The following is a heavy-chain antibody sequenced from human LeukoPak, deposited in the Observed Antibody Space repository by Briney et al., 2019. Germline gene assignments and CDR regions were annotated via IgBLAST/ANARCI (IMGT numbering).Heavy chain of an antibody. CDR1: GYTFTGQD. Sequence: ASVKVSCKASGYTFTGQDMHWVRQAPGQGLEWMEWINPNTGGTNYAQKFQGRVTMTRDTTISTAYMELSWLTSDDTAVYYCASYPRYMSSPPFDYWGQGTLVTVSS. J-gene: IGHJ4*02. CDR2: INPNTGGT. CDR3: ASYPRYMSSPPFDY. D-gene: IGHD5-12*01. V-gene: IGHV1-2*02.